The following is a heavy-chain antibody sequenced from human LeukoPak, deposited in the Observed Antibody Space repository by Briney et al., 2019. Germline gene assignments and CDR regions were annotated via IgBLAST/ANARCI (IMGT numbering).Heavy chain of an antibody. V-gene: IGHV3-74*01. CDR1: GLTFSNYW. CDR3: AKDRGGSSELGDAFDV. J-gene: IGHJ3*01. CDR2: INSDGINT. D-gene: IGHD1-26*01. Sequence: GGSLRLSCAASGLTFSNYWMHWVRQAPGKGLVWVSRINSDGINTSYADSVKGRFTISRDNAKNSLYLQMNSLRVEDTALYYCAKDRGGSSELGDAFDVWGQGTMVRVSS.